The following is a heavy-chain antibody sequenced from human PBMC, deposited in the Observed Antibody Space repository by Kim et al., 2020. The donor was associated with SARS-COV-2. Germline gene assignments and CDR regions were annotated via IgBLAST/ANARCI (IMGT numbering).Heavy chain of an antibody. CDR3: ARDDRGWGDSRSDSCDI. J-gene: IGHJ3*02. D-gene: IGHD2-21*02. V-gene: IGHV3-66*01. CDR1: GVNVNYND. CDR2: IYTDGRT. Sequence: GGSLRLSCAASGVNVNYNDMSWVRQAPGRGLEWVSVIYTDGRTDYADSVKGKFTISRDNSKITVYHQMHSLRVDDTADYYCARDDRGWGDSRSDSCDIWGQGKRVTVSS.